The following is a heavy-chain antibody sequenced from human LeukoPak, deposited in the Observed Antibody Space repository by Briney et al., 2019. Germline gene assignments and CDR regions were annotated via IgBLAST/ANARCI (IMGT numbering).Heavy chain of an antibody. CDR3: ARDKAELGFGDAFDI. Sequence: ASVKVSCKASGYTFTGYYMHWVRQAPGQGLEWMGWINPNSGGTNYAQKFQGRVTITADESTSTAYMELSSLRSEDTAVYYCARDKAELGFGDAFDIWGQGAMVTVSS. V-gene: IGHV1-2*02. D-gene: IGHD7-27*01. CDR2: INPNSGGT. CDR1: GYTFTGYY. J-gene: IGHJ3*02.